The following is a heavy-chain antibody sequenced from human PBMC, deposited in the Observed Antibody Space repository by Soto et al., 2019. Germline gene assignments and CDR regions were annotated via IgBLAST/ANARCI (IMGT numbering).Heavy chain of an antibody. CDR2: IHHSGSA. Sequence: QVQLQESGPGLVQPSETLSLTCTVSGASVSSGDFYWTWIRQPPGKGLERIGTIHHSGSATYNPSLKSRVSISLDTSKDQLSLRLTSFSAEDTAVYFCARDRPRAIYNSDADYYGLDVWGLGTTVTVSS. CDR3: ARDRPRAIYNSDADYYGLDV. V-gene: IGHV4-61*08. J-gene: IGHJ6*02. D-gene: IGHD6-19*01. CDR1: GASVSSGDFY.